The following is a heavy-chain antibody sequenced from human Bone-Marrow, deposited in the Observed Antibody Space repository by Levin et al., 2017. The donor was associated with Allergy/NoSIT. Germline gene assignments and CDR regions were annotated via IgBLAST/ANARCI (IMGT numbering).Heavy chain of an antibody. CDR3: ARDYWIQLWLPYYYYGMDV. V-gene: IGHV4-39*07. J-gene: IGHJ6*02. D-gene: IGHD5-18*01. Sequence: SETLSLTCTVSGGSISSSSYYWGWIRQPPGKGLEWIGSIYYSGSTYYNPSLKSRVTISVDTSKNQFSLKLSSVTAADTAVYYCARDYWIQLWLPYYYYGMDVWGQGTTVTVSS. CDR1: GGSISSSSYY. CDR2: IYYSGST.